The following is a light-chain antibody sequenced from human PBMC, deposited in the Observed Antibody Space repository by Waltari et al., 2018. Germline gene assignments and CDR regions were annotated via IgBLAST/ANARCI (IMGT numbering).Light chain of an antibody. CDR2: KAN. J-gene: IGLJ3*02. CDR3: ALYMGSGSWV. Sequence: QTVVTQEPSLSVSPGGSVTLTCALSSGSLSTTSYATWYQQTPGQAPHTFVSKANARSSRDPYRYSVSILGNTGALAITGAQADDESDYYCALYMGSGSWVFGGRTRVTVL. CDR1: SGSLSTTSY. V-gene: IGLV8-61*01.